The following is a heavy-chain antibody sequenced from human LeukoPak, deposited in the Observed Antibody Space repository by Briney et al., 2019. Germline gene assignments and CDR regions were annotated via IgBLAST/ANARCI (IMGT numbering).Heavy chain of an antibody. CDR2: IYSGGST. D-gene: IGHD2-21*01. Sequence: GGSLRLSCAASGFTFSSYGMSWVRQAPGRGLEWVSVIYSGGSTYYADSVKGRFTISRDNSKNTLYLQMNSLRAEDTAVYYCARAYYYWGQGTLVTVSS. V-gene: IGHV3-66*01. CDR3: ARAYYY. J-gene: IGHJ4*02. CDR1: GFTFSSYG.